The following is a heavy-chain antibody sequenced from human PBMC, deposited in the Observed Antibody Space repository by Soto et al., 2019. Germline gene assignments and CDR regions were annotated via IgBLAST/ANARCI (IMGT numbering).Heavy chain of an antibody. J-gene: IGHJ4*02. CDR2: ISNSGST. Sequence: SETLSLTCTVSGGSVTSDEDYWTWIRQSPGKGLEWIGYISNSGSTGYNPSLKTRLSTSVDRSKNQFTLRLTSVTAADTAVYFCAAESGSTYGYFDHWGQGTQVTVSS. CDR3: AAESGSTYGYFDH. CDR1: GGSVTSDEDY. V-gene: IGHV4-30-4*01. D-gene: IGHD5-18*01.